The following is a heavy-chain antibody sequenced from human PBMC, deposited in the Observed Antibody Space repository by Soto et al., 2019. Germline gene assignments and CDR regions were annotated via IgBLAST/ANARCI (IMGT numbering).Heavy chain of an antibody. V-gene: IGHV1-3*01. J-gene: IGHJ4*02. CDR3: ARDEGSFDY. Sequence: XXVKVSCKASGYTFSSFAMHWVRQAPGQRLEWMXWINAXNWNTKYSPKXXGRVTITXXTSASTAYMELSSMRSEDTAVYYCARDEGSFDYWGQGTLVTVSS. CDR1: GYTFSSFA. CDR2: INAXNWNT.